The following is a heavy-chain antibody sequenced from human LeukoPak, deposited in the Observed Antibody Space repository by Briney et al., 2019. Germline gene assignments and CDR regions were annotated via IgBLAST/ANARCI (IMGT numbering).Heavy chain of an antibody. D-gene: IGHD3-16*01. CDR2: INQDGSGT. J-gene: IGHJ4*02. CDR1: GFAFSTYW. Sequence: GGSLRLSCAASGFAFSTYWMTWVRQAPGKGLEWVANINQDGSGTYYVDSVTGRFTISRDNAKSSLYLQVNSLRAADSAVYYCAKGDPVSGVYWGRGTLVTVSS. CDR3: AKGDPVSGVY. V-gene: IGHV3-7*01.